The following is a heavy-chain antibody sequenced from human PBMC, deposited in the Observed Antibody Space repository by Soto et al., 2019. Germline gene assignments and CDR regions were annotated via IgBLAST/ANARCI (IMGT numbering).Heavy chain of an antibody. J-gene: IGHJ4*02. CDR3: ARDGTSSGYYYDEY. D-gene: IGHD3-22*01. CDR2: ISAYNGNT. V-gene: IGHV1-18*01. Sequence: GASVKVSCEASGYTFTSYGISWVRQAPGQGLEWMGWISAYNGNTNYAQKLQGRVTMTTDTSTSTAYMELRSLRSDDTAVYYCARDGTSSGYYYDEYWGQGTLVTVSS. CDR1: GYTFTSYG.